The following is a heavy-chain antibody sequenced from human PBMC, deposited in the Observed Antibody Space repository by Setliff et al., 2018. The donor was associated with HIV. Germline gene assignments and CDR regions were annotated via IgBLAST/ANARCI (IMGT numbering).Heavy chain of an antibody. J-gene: IGHJ4*02. CDR3: GREGGGHSTAFDY. CDR2: IIPIFGTT. D-gene: IGHD4-17*01. V-gene: IGHV1-69*06. CDR1: GGTFSSFG. Sequence: GASVKVSCKTSGGTFSSFGISWVRQAPGQGLEWMGRIIPIFGTTNHAQKFQGRVTITADKSTSTAYMELSSLRSEDTAVYYCGREGGGHSTAFDYWGQGTLVTVSS.